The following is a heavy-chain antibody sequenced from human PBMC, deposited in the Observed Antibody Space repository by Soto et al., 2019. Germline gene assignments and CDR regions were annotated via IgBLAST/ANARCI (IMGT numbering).Heavy chain of an antibody. V-gene: IGHV3-23*01. J-gene: IGHJ4*02. CDR1: GFTFSSYA. CDR2: ISGSGGST. D-gene: IGHD5-12*01. Sequence: GGSLRLSCAASGFTFSSYAMSWVRQAPGKGLEWVSAISGSGGSTYYADSVKGRFTISRDNSKHTLYLQMNSLRAEDTAVYYCARDLQTDWRYSGYYPPPGYWGQGTLVTVSS. CDR3: ARDLQTDWRYSGYYPPPGY.